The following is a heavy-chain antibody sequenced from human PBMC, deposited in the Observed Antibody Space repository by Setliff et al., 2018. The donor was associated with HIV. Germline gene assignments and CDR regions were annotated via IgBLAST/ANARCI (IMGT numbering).Heavy chain of an antibody. V-gene: IGHV3-48*01. CDR3: ARGTQGSGKTPYDY. CDR1: GGFIGTYN. D-gene: IGHD3-10*01. J-gene: IGHJ4*02. CDR2: ISSSTTNI. Sequence: PSETLSLTCTVSGGFIGTYNMNWVRHAPGKGLEWLSYISSSTTNIYYADSVRDRFTISRDNAKNSLYLQMNSLRFEDTAVYYCARGTQGSGKTPYDYWGQGTLVTVSS.